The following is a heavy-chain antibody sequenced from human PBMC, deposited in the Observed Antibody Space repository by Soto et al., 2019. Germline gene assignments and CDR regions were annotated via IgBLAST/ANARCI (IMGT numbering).Heavy chain of an antibody. V-gene: IGHV4-59*01. Sequence: SETLSLTCTVSGGSISSYYWSWIRQPPGKGLEWIGYIYYSGSTNYNPSLKSRVTISVDTSKKQFSLKLSSVTAADTAVYYCARRSGLYYYYGMDVWGQGTTVTVSS. J-gene: IGHJ6*02. CDR3: ARRSGLYYYYGMDV. CDR2: IYYSGST. CDR1: GGSISSYY.